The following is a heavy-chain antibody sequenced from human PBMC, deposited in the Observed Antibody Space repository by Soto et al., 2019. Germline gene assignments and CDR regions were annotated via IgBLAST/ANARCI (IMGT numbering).Heavy chain of an antibody. CDR1: EFTFSGRS. J-gene: IGHJ6*03. Sequence: EVQLVESGGGLVQPGGSLRLSCAASEFTFSGRSVHWVRQAPGKGLVWVSGIDKVGTDSTYADSVKGRFTSSRDNAKNTVYLQMTSRGVEDTAVYYCARGWFGPDVWGKGTTVTVSS. V-gene: IGHV3-74*01. CDR2: IDKVGTDS. D-gene: IGHD3-10*01. CDR3: ARGWFGPDV.